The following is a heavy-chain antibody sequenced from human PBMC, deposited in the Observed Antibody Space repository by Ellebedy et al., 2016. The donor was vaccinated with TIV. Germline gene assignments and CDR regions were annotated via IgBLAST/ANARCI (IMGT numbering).Heavy chain of an antibody. J-gene: IGHJ6*02. CDR2: FDPEDGET. CDR3: ATDRYSGSYSYYGMDV. CDR1: GYTLPELS. D-gene: IGHD1-26*01. Sequence: ASVKVSXXVSGYTLPELSMHWVRQAPGKGLEWMGGFDPEDGETIYAQKFQGRVTMTEDTSTDTAYMELSSLRSEDTAVYYCATDRYSGSYSYYGMDVWGQGTTVTVSS. V-gene: IGHV1-24*01.